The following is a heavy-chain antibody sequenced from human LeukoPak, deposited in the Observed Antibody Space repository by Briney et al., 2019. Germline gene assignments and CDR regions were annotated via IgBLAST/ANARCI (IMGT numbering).Heavy chain of an antibody. CDR1: GYSFTSYW. CDR2: IDPSDSET. CDR3: ARETAMGRSGDY. V-gene: IGHV5-51*01. Sequence: GESLKISCKAAGYSFTSYWIGWVRQMPGKGLEWMGIIDPSDSETRYTPSFQGQVTISVDKSLTTADLQWNSLKASDTAMYYCARETAMGRSGDYWGQGTLVTVSS. D-gene: IGHD5-18*01. J-gene: IGHJ4*02.